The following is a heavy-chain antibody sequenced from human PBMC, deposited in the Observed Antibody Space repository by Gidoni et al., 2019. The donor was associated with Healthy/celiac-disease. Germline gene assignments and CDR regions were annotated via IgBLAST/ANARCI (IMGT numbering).Heavy chain of an antibody. J-gene: IGHJ6*04. CDR2: ISYEGSNK. D-gene: IGHD3-9*01. CDR3: ASSTPHRYFDWLIQHPAEMDV. Sequence: LQARGKGLEWVAVISYEGSNKYDADSMKGRFTNGRDNTKNTMYQQMSSLRAEDTAVYYCASSTPHRYFDWLIQHPAEMDVWGKGTTVTVSS. V-gene: IGHV3-30*03.